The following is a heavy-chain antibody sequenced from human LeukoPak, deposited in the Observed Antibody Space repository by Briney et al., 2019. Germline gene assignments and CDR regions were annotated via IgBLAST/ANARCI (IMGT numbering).Heavy chain of an antibody. J-gene: IGHJ4*02. CDR2: IYHTGRT. Sequence: SETLSLTCTVSGGSISSYYWSWVRQPPGKGLEWIGDIYHTGRTNYNPSLKSRVTISVDKSKKQFSLKLDSVTAADTAVYYCARGTEAGGTFMFDFWGQGTLVTVSS. V-gene: IGHV4-59*12. D-gene: IGHD3-16*01. CDR3: ARGTEAGGTFMFDF. CDR1: GGSISSYY.